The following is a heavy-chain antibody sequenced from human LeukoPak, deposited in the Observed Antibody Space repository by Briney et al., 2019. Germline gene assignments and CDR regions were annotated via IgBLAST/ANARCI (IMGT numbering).Heavy chain of an antibody. CDR3: ARVKRWLQFGAFDT. J-gene: IGHJ3*02. Sequence: PSETLSLTCTVSGGSISSYYWSWIRQPPGKGLEWIGYIYYSGSTNYNPSLKSRVTISVDTSKNQFSLKLSSVTAADTAVYYCARVKRWLQFGAFDTWGQGTMVTVSS. CDR2: IYYSGST. D-gene: IGHD5-24*01. CDR1: GGSISSYY. V-gene: IGHV4-59*01.